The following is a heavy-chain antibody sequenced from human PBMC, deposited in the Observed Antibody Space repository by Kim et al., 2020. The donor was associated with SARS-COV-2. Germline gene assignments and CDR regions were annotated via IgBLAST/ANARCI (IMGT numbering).Heavy chain of an antibody. CDR2: YRGTT. J-gene: IGHJ4*02. CDR3: AKGLN. V-gene: IGHV4-39*01. Sequence: YRGTTNYHPSLKSRVPLSIDTSKNRFSLKLSSVTAADTAVYYCAKGLNWGQGTLVTVSS.